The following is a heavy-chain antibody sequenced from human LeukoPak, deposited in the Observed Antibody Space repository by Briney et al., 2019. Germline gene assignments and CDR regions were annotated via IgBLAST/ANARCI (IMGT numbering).Heavy chain of an antibody. Sequence: PSETLSLTCTVSGGSVSSGNYYWSWIRQPPGKRLEWIGYIYYSGNTDYNPSLKNRVTISVDMSKNQFSLKLSSVTAADTAVYYCARLEAYWGQGTLVTVSS. J-gene: IGHJ4*02. D-gene: IGHD1-1*01. CDR1: GGSVSSGNYY. V-gene: IGHV4-61*01. CDR3: ARLEAY. CDR2: IYYSGNT.